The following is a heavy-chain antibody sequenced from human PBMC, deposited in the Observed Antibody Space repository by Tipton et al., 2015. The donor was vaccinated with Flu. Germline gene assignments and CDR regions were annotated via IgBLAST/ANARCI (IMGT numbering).Heavy chain of an antibody. Sequence: QLVQSGAEVKPSETLSLTCAVSGYSISSGYYWGWIRQPPGKGLDWIGSIYHSGSTYYNPSLKSRVTISVDTSKNQFSLKLSSVTAADTAVYYCARHPSSLGAFDIWGQGTMVTVSS. D-gene: IGHD7-27*01. CDR1: GYSISSGYY. J-gene: IGHJ3*02. CDR3: ARHPSSLGAFDI. V-gene: IGHV4-38-2*01. CDR2: IYHSGST.